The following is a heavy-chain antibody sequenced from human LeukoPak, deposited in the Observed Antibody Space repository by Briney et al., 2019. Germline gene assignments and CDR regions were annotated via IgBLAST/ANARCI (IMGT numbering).Heavy chain of an antibody. J-gene: IGHJ4*02. CDR3: ARHPSVSKFDY. Sequence: PSETLSLTCAVYGGSFSGYYWSWIRQPPGKGLEWIGEINHSGSTNYNPSLKSRVTISVDTSKNQFSLKLSSVTAADTAVYYCARHPSVSKFDYWGQGTLVTVSS. CDR2: INHSGST. CDR1: GGSFSGYY. V-gene: IGHV4-34*01.